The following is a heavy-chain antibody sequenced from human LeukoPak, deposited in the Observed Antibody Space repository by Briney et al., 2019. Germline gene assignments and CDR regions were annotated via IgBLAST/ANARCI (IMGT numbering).Heavy chain of an antibody. V-gene: IGHV1-18*01. D-gene: IGHD4-17*01. CDR1: GYTFTNYS. CDR3: ARDQGRPTVTTSKVGYSYYYYYMDV. CDR2: VSADNGNT. Sequence: ASVKASCKASGYTFTNYSISWVRQAPGQGLEWMGWVSADNGNTNYAQKLRGRVTMTTDTSTSTAYMELRSLRSDDTAVYYCARDQGRPTVTTSKVGYSYYYYYMDVWGKGTTVAVSS. J-gene: IGHJ6*03.